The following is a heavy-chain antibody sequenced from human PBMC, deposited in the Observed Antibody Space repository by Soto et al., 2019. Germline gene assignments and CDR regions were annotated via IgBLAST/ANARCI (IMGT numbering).Heavy chain of an antibody. CDR3: ARDIAARRFDQ. J-gene: IGHJ4*02. D-gene: IGHD6-6*01. Sequence: QVHLVESGGGVVQPGRSLRLSCAASGFTFRNHGMHWVRQAPGKGLEWVAVIWYDGSDKYYADSVEGRFTVSRDNSKNTLSLQMNSLRAEDTAVYYCARDIAARRFDQWGQGTLVIVSS. CDR2: IWYDGSDK. V-gene: IGHV3-33*01. CDR1: GFTFRNHG.